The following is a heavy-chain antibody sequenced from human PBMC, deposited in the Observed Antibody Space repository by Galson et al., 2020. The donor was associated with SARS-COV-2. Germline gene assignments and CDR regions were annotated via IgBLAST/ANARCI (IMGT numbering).Heavy chain of an antibody. V-gene: IGHV1-2*04. J-gene: IGHJ6*02. CDR3: ATGIAAAPNHGYCYYGMDV. Sequence: SVTVSCKASGYTFTGYYMHWVRQAPGQGLEWMGWINPNSGGTNYAQKFQGWVTMTRDTSISTAYMELSRLRSDDTAVYYCATGIAAAPNHGYCYYGMDVWGQGTTVTVSS. D-gene: IGHD6-13*01. CDR1: GYTFTGYY. CDR2: INPNSGGT.